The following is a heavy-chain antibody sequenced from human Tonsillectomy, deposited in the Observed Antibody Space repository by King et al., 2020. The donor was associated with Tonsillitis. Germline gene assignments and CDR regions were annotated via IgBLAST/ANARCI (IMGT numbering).Heavy chain of an antibody. D-gene: IGHD6-6*01. J-gene: IGHJ5*01. CDR1: RGSISSRNW. CDR2: VFHDGTT. V-gene: IGHV4-4*02. Sequence: VQLQESGPGLVKPSGTLSLTCTVSRGSISSRNWWTWVRQPPGKGLEWVGEVFHDGTTTYNPSLQSRVTISLDKSKNQFSLKLTSLIAADTAVYYCAKERGGYRSSSGWLDSWGQGTLVTVS. CDR3: AKERGGYRSSSGWLDS.